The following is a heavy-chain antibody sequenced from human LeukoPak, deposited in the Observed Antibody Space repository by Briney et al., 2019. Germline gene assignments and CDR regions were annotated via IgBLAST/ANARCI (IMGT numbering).Heavy chain of an antibody. CDR1: GFTFSSYA. J-gene: IGHJ4*02. Sequence: GSLRLSCAASGFTFSSYAMSWVRQAPGKGLEWVSAISGSGGSTYYADSVKGRFTISRDNSKNTLYLQMNSLRAEDTAVYYCAKDHLVSYYDILTGYYYFDYWGQGTLVTVSS. CDR2: ISGSGGST. D-gene: IGHD3-9*01. V-gene: IGHV3-23*01. CDR3: AKDHLVSYYDILTGYYYFDY.